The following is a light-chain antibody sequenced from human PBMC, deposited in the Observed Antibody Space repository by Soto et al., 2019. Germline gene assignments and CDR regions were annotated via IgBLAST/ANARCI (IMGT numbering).Light chain of an antibody. CDR2: EVS. Sequence: QSALTQPPSASGSPGQSVTISCTGTSSDVGGYNYVSWYQQHPGKAPKLILYEVSKRPSGVPDRVSGSKSGNTASLTVSGLQAEDEADYYCSSYAGSHNVVFGGGTKLTVL. J-gene: IGLJ2*01. CDR1: SSDVGGYNY. V-gene: IGLV2-8*01. CDR3: SSYAGSHNVV.